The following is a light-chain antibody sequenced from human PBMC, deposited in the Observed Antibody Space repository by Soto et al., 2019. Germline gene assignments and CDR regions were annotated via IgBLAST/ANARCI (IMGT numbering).Light chain of an antibody. J-gene: IGLJ1*01. CDR3: CSYAGTEYNV. V-gene: IGLV2-8*01. CDR1: SSDIGRYEF. CDR2: EVT. Sequence: QSALTQPPSASGSLGQSVTISCTGTSSDIGRYEFVSWYQHHPGKAPKLIIYEVTERPSGVPDRFSGSKSGNTGSLTVSGLQAYDEADYFCCSYAGTEYNVFGTGTQLTVL.